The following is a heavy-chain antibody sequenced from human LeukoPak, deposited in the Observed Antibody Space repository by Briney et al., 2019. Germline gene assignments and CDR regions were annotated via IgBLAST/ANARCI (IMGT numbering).Heavy chain of an antibody. CDR2: IYYSGST. CDR1: GGSISSYY. Sequence: SETLSLTCTVSGGSISSYYWSWIRQPPGKGLEWIGYIYYSGSTNYNPSLKSRVSMSVDTSKNQFSLKLSSVTAADTAVYFCARHQRGHSDAFDIWGQGTVATVSS. J-gene: IGHJ3*02. D-gene: IGHD4-23*01. V-gene: IGHV4-59*01. CDR3: ARHQRGHSDAFDI.